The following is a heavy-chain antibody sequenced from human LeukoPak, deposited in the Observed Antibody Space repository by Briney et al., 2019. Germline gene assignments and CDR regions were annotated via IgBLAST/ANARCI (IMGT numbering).Heavy chain of an antibody. CDR1: GYTFTSYY. J-gene: IGHJ3*02. D-gene: IGHD3-3*01. CDR3: ARESTVLRFLEWLSRRGSAFDI. Sequence: GASVKVSCKASGYTFTSYYMQWMRQAPGQGLEWMGIINPSSGSTRYAQKFQGRVTMTTDTSTSTAYMELRSLRSDDTAVYYCARESTVLRFLEWLSRRGSAFDIWGQGTMVTVSS. CDR2: INPSSGST. V-gene: IGHV1-46*01.